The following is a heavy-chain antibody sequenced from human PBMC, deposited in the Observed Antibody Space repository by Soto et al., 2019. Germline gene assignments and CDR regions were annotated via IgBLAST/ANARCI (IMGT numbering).Heavy chain of an antibody. V-gene: IGHV3-23*01. J-gene: IGHJ4*02. Sequence: EVQLLDSGGGLVQPGESLRLSCAASGFTITSSAMSWVRQAPGKGLEWVSTTGISGRTTYYADSVKGRFTVSRDDSKNTLDPQMSSLRAEDTAVYYCATVHNTSRSFDYWGQGTPVTVSS. CDR3: ATVHNTSRSFDY. CDR1: GFTITSSA. D-gene: IGHD1-20*01. CDR2: TGISGRTT.